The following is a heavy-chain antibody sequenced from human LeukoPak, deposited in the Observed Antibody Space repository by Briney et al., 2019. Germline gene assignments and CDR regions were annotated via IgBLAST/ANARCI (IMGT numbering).Heavy chain of an antibody. Sequence: GGSLRLSCAASGFTFSTFAMHWVRQAPGKGLEWVALISYDGTNEYYADSVKGRFTISRDNSKNTLYLQMNSLRAEDTAVYYCAKAFFSGSGGNHKHFDSWGQGTLVTVSS. D-gene: IGHD3-10*01. CDR1: GFTFSTFA. V-gene: IGHV3-30-3*01. CDR3: AKAFFSGSGGNHKHFDS. J-gene: IGHJ4*02. CDR2: ISYDGTNE.